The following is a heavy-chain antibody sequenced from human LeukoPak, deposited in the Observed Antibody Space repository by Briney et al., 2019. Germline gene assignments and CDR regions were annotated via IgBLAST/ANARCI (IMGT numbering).Heavy chain of an antibody. CDR1: GFTFSNAW. V-gene: IGHV3-15*01. CDR2: IKSKTDGGTT. Sequence: GGSLRLSCAASGFTFSNAWMSWVRQAPGKGLEWVGRIKSKTDGGTTDYAAPVKGRFTISRDDSKNTLYLQMNSLKTEDTDVYYCTTDEYDYVWGSYRYSGEYYFDYWGQGTLVTVSS. CDR3: TTDEYDYVWGSYRYSGEYYFDY. D-gene: IGHD3-16*02. J-gene: IGHJ4*02.